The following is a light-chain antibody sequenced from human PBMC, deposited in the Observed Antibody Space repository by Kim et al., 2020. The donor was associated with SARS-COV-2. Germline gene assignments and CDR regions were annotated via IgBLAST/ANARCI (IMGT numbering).Light chain of an antibody. Sequence: ASVGDRVTITCRASHNINNWVTWYQQKPGKAPKVLIYAASNLERGVPARFSGSGFGTDFALTISSLQPEDFGNYYCQQAHSFPATFGQGTRLEIK. CDR2: AAS. CDR3: QQAHSFPAT. V-gene: IGKV1D-12*01. CDR1: HNINNW. J-gene: IGKJ5*01.